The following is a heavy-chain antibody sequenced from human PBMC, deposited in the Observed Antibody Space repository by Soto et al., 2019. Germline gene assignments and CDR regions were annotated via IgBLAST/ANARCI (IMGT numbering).Heavy chain of an antibody. CDR3: ARSLGKVPTFDY. J-gene: IGHJ4*02. D-gene: IGHD2-2*01. CDR2: IKQDGSEK. CDR1: GFTFSRDW. V-gene: IGHV3-7*01. Sequence: EVQLVESGGGLVQPGGSLRLSCAASGFTFSRDWMTWVRQAPGKGLEWVANIKQDGSEKYYVDSVKGRFTISRDNAKNSLYLQMNSLRAEDTAVYYCARSLGKVPTFDYWGQGTLVTVSS.